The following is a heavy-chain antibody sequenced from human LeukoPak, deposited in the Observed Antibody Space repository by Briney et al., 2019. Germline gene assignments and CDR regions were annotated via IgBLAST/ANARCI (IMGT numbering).Heavy chain of an antibody. V-gene: IGHV5-51*01. CDR2: IYPGDSDT. Sequence: GESLKISCKGSGYSFTSYWIGWVRQMPGKGLEWMGIIYPGDSDTRYSPSFQGQVTISADKSISTAYLQWSSLKASDTAMYYCARTLGYRSSTSCLENWFDPWGQGTLVTVSS. CDR3: ARTLGYRSSTSCLENWFDP. D-gene: IGHD2-2*01. J-gene: IGHJ5*02. CDR1: GYSFTSYW.